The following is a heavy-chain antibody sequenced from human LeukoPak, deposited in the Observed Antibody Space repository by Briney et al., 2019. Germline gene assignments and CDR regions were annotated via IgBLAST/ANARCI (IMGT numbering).Heavy chain of an antibody. CDR3: ATPGYSSGWYRVDY. J-gene: IGHJ4*02. CDR2: ISGSGGST. CDR1: GFTFSSYA. D-gene: IGHD6-19*01. V-gene: IGHV3-23*01. Sequence: GGSLRLSCAASGFTFSSYAMSWVRQAPGKGLEWVSAISGSGGSTYYANSVKGRFTISRDNSKNTLYLQMNSLRAEDTAVYYCATPGYSSGWYRVDYWGQGTLVTVSS.